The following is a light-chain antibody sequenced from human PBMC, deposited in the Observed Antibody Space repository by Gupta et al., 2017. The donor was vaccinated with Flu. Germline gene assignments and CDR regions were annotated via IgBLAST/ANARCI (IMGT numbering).Light chain of an antibody. Sequence: ENVLTQSPATLSLSPGERAALSCRASQSVGSNLAWYQHKPGQAPRLLIYNASNRATGIPTRLSGSGSGTDFTLTISSLEPEDFAVYYCLQRTNWAFTFGPGTKVDIK. CDR3: LQRTNWAFT. J-gene: IGKJ3*01. CDR2: NAS. CDR1: QSVGSN. V-gene: IGKV3-11*01.